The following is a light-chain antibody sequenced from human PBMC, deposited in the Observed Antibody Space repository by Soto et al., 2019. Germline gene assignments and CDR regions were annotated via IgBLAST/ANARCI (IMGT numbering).Light chain of an antibody. CDR2: DAS. CDR1: QDITSY. Sequence: DIQMTQSPSSLSASVGDRVTITCQASQDITSYLNWYQHKPGKAPKLLIYDASILAAGVPPRFSGSGSGTDFTFTISSLQPEDVATYYCQHCGYLPIFGPGTTVDFK. CDR3: QHCGYLPI. V-gene: IGKV1-33*01. J-gene: IGKJ3*01.